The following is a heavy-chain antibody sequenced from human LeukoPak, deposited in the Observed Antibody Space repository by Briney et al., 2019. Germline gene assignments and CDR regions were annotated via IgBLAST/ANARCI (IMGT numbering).Heavy chain of an antibody. CDR3: ASMSEYYDSSGYNY. D-gene: IGHD3-22*01. J-gene: IGHJ4*02. CDR2: IIPIFGTA. CDR1: GGTFSSYA. Sequence: ASVKVSCKASGGTFSSYAISWVRQAPGQGLEWMGRIIPIFGTANYAQKFQGRVTITTDEFTSTAYMELSSLRSEDTAVYYCASMSEYYDSSGYNYWGQGTLVTVSS. V-gene: IGHV1-69*05.